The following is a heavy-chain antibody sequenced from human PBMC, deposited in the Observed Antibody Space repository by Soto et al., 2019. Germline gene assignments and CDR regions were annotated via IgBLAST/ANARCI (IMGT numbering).Heavy chain of an antibody. D-gene: IGHD3-9*01. CDR1: GFTFSSYD. V-gene: IGHV3-13*01. Sequence: GGSLRLSCAASGFTFSSYDMHWVRQATGKGLEWVSAIGTAGDTYYPGSVKGRFTISRENAKNSLYLQMNSLRAGDTAVYYCARGKRANTYYDILTGYAIFDYWGQGTLVTSPQ. J-gene: IGHJ4*02. CDR2: IGTAGDT. CDR3: ARGKRANTYYDILTGYAIFDY.